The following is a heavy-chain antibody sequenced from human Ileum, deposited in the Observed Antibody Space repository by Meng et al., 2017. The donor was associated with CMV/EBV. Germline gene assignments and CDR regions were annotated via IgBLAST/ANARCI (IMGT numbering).Heavy chain of an antibody. Sequence: NVSCKGSGYIFTSYRIGWVRQMPGKGLEWMGIIYAGDSDTRYSPSFQGQVTISADKSTTTAYLQWSSLKASDTAMYYCARLYSSGDFDYWGQGTLVTVSS. J-gene: IGHJ4*02. CDR1: GYIFTSYR. V-gene: IGHV5-51*01. D-gene: IGHD6-19*01. CDR2: IYAGDSDT. CDR3: ARLYSSGDFDY.